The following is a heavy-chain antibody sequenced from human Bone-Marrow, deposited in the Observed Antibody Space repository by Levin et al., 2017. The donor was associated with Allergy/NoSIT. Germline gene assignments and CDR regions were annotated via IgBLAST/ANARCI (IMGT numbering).Heavy chain of an antibody. D-gene: IGHD5-12*01. Sequence: SETLSLTCTVSGGSISSYYWSWIRQPPGKGLEWIGYIYYSGSTNYNPSLKSRVTISVDTSKNQFSLKLSSVTAADTAVYYCARLRYSGYDDYYYYGMDGWGQGTTVTVSS. J-gene: IGHJ6*02. CDR1: GGSISSYY. V-gene: IGHV4-59*08. CDR2: IYYSGST. CDR3: ARLRYSGYDDYYYYGMDG.